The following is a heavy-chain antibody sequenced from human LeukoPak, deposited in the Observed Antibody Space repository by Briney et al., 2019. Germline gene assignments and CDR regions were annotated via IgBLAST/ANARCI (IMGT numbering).Heavy chain of an antibody. CDR1: GFSFSSYA. CDR3: APDYYDSSGFSPFDY. V-gene: IGHV3-23*01. D-gene: IGHD3-22*01. CDR2: ISGSGGST. J-gene: IGHJ4*02. Sequence: PGGSLRLSCAASGFSFSSYAMSWVRQAPGKGLEWVSGISGSGGSTYYADSVKGRFTISRDNSKNTLYLQMNSLRAEDTAVYYCAPDYYDSSGFSPFDYWGQGTLVTVSS.